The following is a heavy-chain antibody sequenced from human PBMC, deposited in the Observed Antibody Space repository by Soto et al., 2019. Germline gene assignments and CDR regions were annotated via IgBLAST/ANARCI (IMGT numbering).Heavy chain of an antibody. CDR2: INAANGDT. CDR1: GYTFTSYG. V-gene: IGHV1-3*01. CDR3: VRRHVSATGIDWFDP. J-gene: IGHJ5*02. Sequence: ASAKVSCKASGYTFTSYGIHWVRQAPGQRLEWMGWINAANGDTKYSPKFQGRVTITRDTSASTAYMELSSLRSEDTAVCYCVRRHVSATGIDWFDPWGQGTLVTVSS. D-gene: IGHD6-13*01.